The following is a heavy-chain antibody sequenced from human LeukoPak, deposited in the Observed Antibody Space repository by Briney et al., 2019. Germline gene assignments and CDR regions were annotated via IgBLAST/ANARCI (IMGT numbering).Heavy chain of an antibody. J-gene: IGHJ5*02. Sequence: SVKVSCKASGFTFTSSAVQWVRQARGQRLEWIGWIVVGSGNTNYAQKFQERVTITRDMSTSTAYMELSSLRSEDTAVYYCARDYLCSGGSCYNNWFDPWGQGTLVTVSS. CDR3: ARDYLCSGGSCYNNWFDP. CDR1: GFTFTSSA. D-gene: IGHD2-15*01. CDR2: IVVGSGNT. V-gene: IGHV1-58*01.